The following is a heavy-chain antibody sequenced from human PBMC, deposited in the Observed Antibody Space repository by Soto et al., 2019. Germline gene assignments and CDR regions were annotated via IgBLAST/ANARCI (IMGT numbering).Heavy chain of an antibody. V-gene: IGHV2-26*01. J-gene: IGHJ5*02. CDR2: IFSNDEQ. D-gene: IGHD4-17*01. CDR1: GFSLSNARMG. Sequence: QVTLKESGPVLVKPTETLTLTFTVSGFSLSNARMGVSWIRQPPGKALEWLAHIFSNDEQSYSTSLISRLTISMDTSKSQVVLTITNMDPVDTATSYCARIALGPLTTVQFGWFDPWGQGTMVTVSS. CDR3: ARIALGPLTTVQFGWFDP.